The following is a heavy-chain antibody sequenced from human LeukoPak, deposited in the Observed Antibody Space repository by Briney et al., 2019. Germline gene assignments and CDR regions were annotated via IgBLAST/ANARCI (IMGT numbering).Heavy chain of an antibody. V-gene: IGHV3-30*18. Sequence: GGSLRLSCAASGFTFSSYGMHWVRQAPGKGLEWVAVISYDGSNKYYADSVKGRFTISRDNSKNTLYLQMNSLRAEDTAVYYCAKDSRDGFLPDYWGQGTVVTVSS. CDR3: AKDSRDGFLPDY. CDR1: GFTFSSYG. D-gene: IGHD5-24*01. CDR2: ISYDGSNK. J-gene: IGHJ4*02.